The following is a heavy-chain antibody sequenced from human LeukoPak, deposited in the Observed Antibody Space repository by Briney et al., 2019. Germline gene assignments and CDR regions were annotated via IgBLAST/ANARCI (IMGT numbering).Heavy chain of an antibody. CDR3: ARDIITGTTDLPYYYMDV. V-gene: IGHV1-2*02. Sequence: ASVKVSCKASGYTFTGYYMHWVRQAPGQGLEWMGWINPNSGGTNYAQKFQGRVTMTRDTSISTAYMELSRLRSDDTAVYYCARDIITGTTDLPYYYMDVWGKGTTVTVSS. CDR2: INPNSGGT. D-gene: IGHD1-7*01. J-gene: IGHJ6*03. CDR1: GYTFTGYY.